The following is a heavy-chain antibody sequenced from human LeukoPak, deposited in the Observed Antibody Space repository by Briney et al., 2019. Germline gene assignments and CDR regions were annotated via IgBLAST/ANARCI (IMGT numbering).Heavy chain of an antibody. CDR3: TTGNRYYDSSGYYPYYFDY. V-gene: IGHV3-15*01. CDR2: IKSKADDGAI. J-gene: IGHJ4*02. Sequence: GGSLRLSCVVSGFTFSNAWMTWVRQAPGKGLEWVGRIKSKADDGAIDYAAPVKGRFTISRDDSKNTLYVQMNSLKSEDTAEYYCTTGNRYYDSSGYYPYYFDYWGQGTLVTVSS. CDR1: GFTFSNAW. D-gene: IGHD3-22*01.